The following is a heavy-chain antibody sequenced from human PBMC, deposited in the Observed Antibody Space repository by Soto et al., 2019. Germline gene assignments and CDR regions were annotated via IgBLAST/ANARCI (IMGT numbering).Heavy chain of an antibody. CDR3: AKARITMVRGVIMPNYYYYGMDV. CDR1: GFTFSSYA. V-gene: IGHV3-23*01. CDR2: ISGSGGST. Sequence: VGSLRLSCAASGFTFSSYAMSWVRQAPGKGLEWVSAISGSGGSTYYADSVKGRFTISRDNSKNTLYLQMNSLRAEDTAVYYCAKARITMVRGVIMPNYYYYGMDVWGQGTTVTVSS. J-gene: IGHJ6*02. D-gene: IGHD3-10*01.